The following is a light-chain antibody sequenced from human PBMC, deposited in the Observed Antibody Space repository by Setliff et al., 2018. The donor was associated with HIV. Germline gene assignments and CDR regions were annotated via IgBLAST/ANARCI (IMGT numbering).Light chain of an antibody. J-gene: IGLJ1*01. CDR2: EVR. CDR3: SSYAISNTLP. CDR1: NSDVGGYNY. Sequence: QSALTQPASVSGSPGQSITISCTGTNSDVGGYNYVSWYQQHPGRAPKLIIYEVRNRPSGVSNRFSGSKSGNTASLTISGLQAEDEADYYCSSYAISNTLPFGTGTKVTVL. V-gene: IGLV2-14*01.